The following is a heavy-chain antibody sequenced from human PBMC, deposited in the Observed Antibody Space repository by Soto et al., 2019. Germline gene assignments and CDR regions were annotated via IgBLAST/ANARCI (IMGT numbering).Heavy chain of an antibody. CDR3: ASDREDYYEFWSPNYYDYGLDV. J-gene: IGHJ6*02. CDR2: INPSGGST. D-gene: IGHD3-3*01. V-gene: IGHV1-46*01. Sequence: QVQLVQSGAEVKKPGASVKVSCKASGYTFTRYYVHWVRQAPGQGLEWMGTINPSGGSTNYAQKFQGRFTMTRDTSTSTVNMELSSLRSEDTAVYYCASDREDYYEFWSPNYYDYGLDVWGQGTTVTVSS. CDR1: GYTFTRYY.